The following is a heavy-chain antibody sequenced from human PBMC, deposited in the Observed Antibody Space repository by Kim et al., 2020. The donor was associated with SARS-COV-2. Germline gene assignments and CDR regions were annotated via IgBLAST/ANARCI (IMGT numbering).Heavy chain of an antibody. CDR2: IKQDGSEK. CDR1: GFTFSSYW. Sequence: GGSLRLSCAASGFTFSSYWMSWVRQAPGKGLEWVANIKQDGSEKYYVDSVKGRFTISRDNAKNSLYLQMNSLRAEDTAVYYCARDLRRRGMGFDYWGQGTLVTVSS. J-gene: IGHJ4*02. CDR3: ARDLRRRGMGFDY. D-gene: IGHD4-17*01. V-gene: IGHV3-7*03.